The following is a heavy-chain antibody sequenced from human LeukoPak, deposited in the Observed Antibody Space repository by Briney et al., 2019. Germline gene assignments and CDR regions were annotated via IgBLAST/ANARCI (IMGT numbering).Heavy chain of an antibody. CDR2: IYTSGST. Sequence: SQTLSLTCTVSGGSISSGSYYWSWIRQPAGKGLEWIGRIYTSGSTNYNPSLKSRVTISVDTSKNQFSLKLSSVTAADTAVYYCARECYGDYLDYWGQGILVTVSS. CDR3: ARECYGDYLDY. D-gene: IGHD4-17*01. CDR1: GGSISSGSYY. J-gene: IGHJ4*02. V-gene: IGHV4-61*02.